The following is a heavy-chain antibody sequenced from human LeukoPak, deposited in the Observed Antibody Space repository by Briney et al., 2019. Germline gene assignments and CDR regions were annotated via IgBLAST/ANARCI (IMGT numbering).Heavy chain of an antibody. CDR3: ARLVEDSSGYYYPTYYFDY. CDR1: GYTFTSYG. V-gene: IGHV1-18*01. D-gene: IGHD3-22*01. J-gene: IGHJ4*02. CDR2: ISAYNGNT. Sequence: ASVKVSCEASGYTFTSYGISWVRQAPGQGLEWMGWISAYNGNTNYAQKLQGRVTMTTDTSTSTAYMELRSLRSDDTAVYYCARLVEDSSGYYYPTYYFDYWGQGTLVTVSS.